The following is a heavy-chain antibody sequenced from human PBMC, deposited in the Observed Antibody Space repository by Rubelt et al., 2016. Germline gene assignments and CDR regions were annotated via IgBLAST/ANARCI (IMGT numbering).Heavy chain of an antibody. V-gene: IGHV3-7*02. CDR3: ARGGYSSSWYWVY. D-gene: IGHD6-13*01. CDR1: GFSFSSSW. J-gene: IGHJ4*02. Sequence: GGSLRLSCAASGFSFSSSWMTWVRQAPGKGLEWVANIKQDGTEKYYVDSVKGRFTISRDNAKNSLFLQMNSLRAEDTAVYYCARGGYSSSWYWVYWGQGTLVTVSS. CDR2: IKQDGTEK.